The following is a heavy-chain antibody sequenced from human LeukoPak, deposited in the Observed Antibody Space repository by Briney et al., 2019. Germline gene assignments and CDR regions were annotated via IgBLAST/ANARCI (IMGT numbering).Heavy chain of an antibody. V-gene: IGHV1-24*01. J-gene: IGHJ4*02. CDR3: ATSWISYRSTDWYFDY. D-gene: IGHD2-21*01. CDR2: FDPEDGET. CDR1: GYTLTDLS. Sequence: ASVKVSCKVSGYTLTDLSIHWVRQAPGKGLEWMGGFDPEDGETIYARKLQGRVTMTEDTSTDTVYMELSSLRSEDTAVYYCATSWISYRSTDWYFDYWGQGTLVTVSS.